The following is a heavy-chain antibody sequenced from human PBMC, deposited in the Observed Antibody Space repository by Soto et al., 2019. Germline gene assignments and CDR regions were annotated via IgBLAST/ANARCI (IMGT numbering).Heavy chain of an antibody. J-gene: IGHJ3*02. CDR2: MNPNSGNT. V-gene: IGHV1-8*01. CDR1: GYTFTSYD. Sequence: QVQLVQSGAEVKKPGASVKVSCKASGYTFTSYDINWVRQATGQGLEWMGWMNPNSGNTGYAQKFQGRPTMTRNTSITTANMGLGSRRSEHTAVYYCGRVGKGWLGGDAFDIWGQGTMVTVSS. D-gene: IGHD6-19*01. CDR3: GRVGKGWLGGDAFDI.